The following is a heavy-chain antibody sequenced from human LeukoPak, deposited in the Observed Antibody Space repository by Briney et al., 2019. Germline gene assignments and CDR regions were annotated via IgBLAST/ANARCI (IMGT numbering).Heavy chain of an antibody. CDR1: GGSISSYY. V-gene: IGHV4-59*01. CDR3: ASDRVSSGLLDY. J-gene: IGHJ4*02. Sequence: TPSETLSLTCTVSGGSISSYYWSWIRQPPGKGLEWIGYIYYSGSTNYNPSLKSRVTISVDTSKNQFSLKLSSVTAADTAVYYCASDRVSSGLLDYRGQGTLVTVSS. D-gene: IGHD3-22*01. CDR2: IYYSGST.